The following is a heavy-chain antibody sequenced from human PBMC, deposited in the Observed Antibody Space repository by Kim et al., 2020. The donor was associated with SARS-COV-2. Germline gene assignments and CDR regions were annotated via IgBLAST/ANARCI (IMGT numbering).Heavy chain of an antibody. D-gene: IGHD3-3*01. CDR2: ISSGRSYT. Sequence: GGSLRLSCVGSGFTFSDYYMSWIRQAPGKGLEWVSYISSGRSYTNHADSVKGRFTISRDNAKNSVYLQMNSLRVEDTAVYYCARSSGASHNEFWTWGQGTLPTVSS. CDR1: GFTFSDYY. V-gene: IGHV3-11*03. J-gene: IGHJ4*02. CDR3: ARSSGASHNEFWT.